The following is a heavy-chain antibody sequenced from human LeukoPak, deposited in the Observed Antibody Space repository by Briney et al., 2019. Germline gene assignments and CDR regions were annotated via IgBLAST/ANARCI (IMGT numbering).Heavy chain of an antibody. J-gene: IGHJ6*02. CDR2: ISSGGSTI. CDR1: GFTFSDYY. Sequence: NPGGSLRLSCAASGFTFSDYYMNWIRQAPGKGLEWVSYISSGGSTINYADSVKGRFTISRDNAKNSLYLQMNSLRAEDTAVYYCARNNGMDVWGQGATVIVSS. CDR3: ARNNGMDV. V-gene: IGHV3-11*01.